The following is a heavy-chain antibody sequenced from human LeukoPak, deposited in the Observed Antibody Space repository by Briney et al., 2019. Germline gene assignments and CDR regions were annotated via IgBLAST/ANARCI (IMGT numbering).Heavy chain of an antibody. V-gene: IGHV3-30*03. CDR1: GFTFSSYG. Sequence: GGSLRLSCAASGFTFSSYGMHWVRQAPGKGLEWVAVISYDGSNKYYADSVKGRFTISRDNGKNSLYLQMDSLRDEDTAVYYCARGPPFPFDHWGPGTLVTVSS. CDR3: ARGPPFPFDH. CDR2: ISYDGSNK. J-gene: IGHJ4*02. D-gene: IGHD1-14*01.